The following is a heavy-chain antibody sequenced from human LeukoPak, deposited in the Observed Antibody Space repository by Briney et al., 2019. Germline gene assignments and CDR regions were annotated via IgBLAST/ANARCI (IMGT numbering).Heavy chain of an antibody. CDR1: GGSISSGGYY. Sequence: PSETLSLTCTVSGGSISSGGYYWSWIRQHPGKGLEWIGEINHSGSTNYNPSLKSRVTISVDTSKNQFSLKLSSVTAADTAVYYCARITMIVVVKNTRPHYYYYGMDVWGQGTTVTVS. V-gene: IGHV4-39*07. CDR2: INHSGST. CDR3: ARITMIVVVKNTRPHYYYYGMDV. J-gene: IGHJ6*02. D-gene: IGHD3-22*01.